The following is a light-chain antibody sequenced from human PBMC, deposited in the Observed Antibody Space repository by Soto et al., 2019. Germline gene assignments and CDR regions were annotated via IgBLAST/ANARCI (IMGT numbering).Light chain of an antibody. CDR1: HSVSSNY. Sequence: EIVLTQSPGTLSLSPGERATLSCRSSHSVSSNYLAWYQQKPGQAPRLLIYDVSSRATGIPDRFSGSGSGTDFTLTISRLEPXDFAVYYCQQYGISPTFGQGTKVEIK. V-gene: IGKV3-20*01. CDR3: QQYGISPT. J-gene: IGKJ1*01. CDR2: DVS.